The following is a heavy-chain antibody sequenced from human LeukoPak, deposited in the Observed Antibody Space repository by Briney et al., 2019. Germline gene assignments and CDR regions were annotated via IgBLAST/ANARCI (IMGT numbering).Heavy chain of an antibody. D-gene: IGHD2-2*01. J-gene: IGHJ4*02. CDR3: AKDLLAVGGLYQLLLGGIDY. Sequence: PGGSLRLSCAASGFTFSSYAMSWVRQAPGKGLEWVSSIRGSGGSTYYADSVKGRFTISRDNSKNTLYLQMNSLRAEDTAVYYCAKDLLAVGGLYQLLLGGIDYWGQGTLATVSS. V-gene: IGHV3-23*01. CDR2: IRGSGGST. CDR1: GFTFSSYA.